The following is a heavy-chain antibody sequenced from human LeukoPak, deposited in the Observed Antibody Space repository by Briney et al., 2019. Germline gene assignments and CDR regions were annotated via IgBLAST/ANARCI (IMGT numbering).Heavy chain of an antibody. CDR2: IYYSGST. CDR1: GGSISGYY. CDR3: ARSVVTLYWYFDL. V-gene: IGHV4-59*01. Sequence: SETLSLTCTVSGGSISGYYYNWIRQPPAKGLEWIGYIYYSGSTNYNPSLKRRVTISLDTSKNQFSLKLSSVTTADTAVYYCARSVVTLYWYFDLWGRGTLVTVSS. J-gene: IGHJ2*01. D-gene: IGHD4-23*01.